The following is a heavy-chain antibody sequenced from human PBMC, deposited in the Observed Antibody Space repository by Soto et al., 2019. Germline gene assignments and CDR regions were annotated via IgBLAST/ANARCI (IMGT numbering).Heavy chain of an antibody. J-gene: IGHJ4*02. CDR2: ISGSDGKT. CDR1: AFSFGSYA. V-gene: IGHV3-23*01. CDR3: ARWSYLDY. Sequence: PGGSLRLSCAASAFSFGSYALSWVRQAPGKGLEWVSTISGSDGKTFCADSVKGRFSISRDTSQSTLYLQMNSLRADDTAMYYCARWSYLDYWGQGTRVTVSS. D-gene: IGHD3-3*01.